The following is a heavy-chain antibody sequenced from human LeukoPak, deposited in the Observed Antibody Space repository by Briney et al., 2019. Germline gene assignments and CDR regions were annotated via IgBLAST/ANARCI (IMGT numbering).Heavy chain of an antibody. CDR3: ARESITGDRDFDY. V-gene: IGHV3-48*01. D-gene: IGHD7-27*01. Sequence: GGSLRLXCVASGFTFSAYSMNWVRQAPGRGLEWLSYISSGSRTIYYADSVKGRFTIFRDNAQNSLFFQMNSLRVDDTAVYYCARESITGDRDFDYWGQGTLITVSS. J-gene: IGHJ4*02. CDR2: ISSGSRTI. CDR1: GFTFSAYS.